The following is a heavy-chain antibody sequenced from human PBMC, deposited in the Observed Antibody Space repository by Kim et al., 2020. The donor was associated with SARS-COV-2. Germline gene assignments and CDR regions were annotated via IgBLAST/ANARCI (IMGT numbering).Heavy chain of an antibody. CDR3: ARQRYYGDRPIDY. D-gene: IGHD4-17*01. CDR1: GGSFSGYY. V-gene: IGHV4-34*01. CDR2: INHSGST. Sequence: SETLSLTCAVYGGSFSGYYWSWIRQPPGKGLEWIGEINHSGSTNYNPSLKSRVTISVDTSKNQFSLKLSSVTAADTAVYYCARQRYYGDRPIDYWGQGTLVTVSS. J-gene: IGHJ4*02.